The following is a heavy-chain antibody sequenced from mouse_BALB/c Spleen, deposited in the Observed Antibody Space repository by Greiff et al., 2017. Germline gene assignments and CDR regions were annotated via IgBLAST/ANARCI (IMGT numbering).Heavy chain of an antibody. CDR1: GFTFSSFG. CDR2: ISSGSSTI. D-gene: IGHD1-1*01. Sequence: EVMLVESGGGLVQPGGSRKLSCAASGFTFSSFGMHWVRQAPEKGLEWVAYISSGSSTIYYADTVKGRFTISRDNPKNTLFLQMTSLRSEDTAMYYCARGGIYYYGSKDWYFDVWGAGTTVTVSS. CDR3: ARGGIYYYGSKDWYFDV. J-gene: IGHJ1*01. V-gene: IGHV5-17*02.